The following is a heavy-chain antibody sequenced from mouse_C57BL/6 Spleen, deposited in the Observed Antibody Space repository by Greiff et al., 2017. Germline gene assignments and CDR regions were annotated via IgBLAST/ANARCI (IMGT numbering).Heavy chain of an antibody. D-gene: IGHD1-1*01. CDR2: IYPGDGDT. CDR1: GYAFSSYW. CDR3: ARGDYGSSYGNFDY. Sequence: QVQLQQSGAELVKPGASVKISCKASGYAFSSYWMNWVKQRPGKGLEWIGQIYPGDGDTNYNGKFKGKATLTADKSSSTAYMQLSSLTSEDSAVYFCARGDYGSSYGNFDYWGQGTTLTVSS. V-gene: IGHV1-80*01. J-gene: IGHJ2*01.